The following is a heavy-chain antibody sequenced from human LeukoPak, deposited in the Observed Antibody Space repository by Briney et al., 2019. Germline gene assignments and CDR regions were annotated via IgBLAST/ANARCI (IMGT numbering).Heavy chain of an antibody. CDR3: ATMGVDSYDSNGYPEKAFDY. CDR2: MSTNSGNP. D-gene: IGHD3-22*01. CDR1: GYTFTNYP. V-gene: IGHV7-4-1*02. J-gene: IGHJ4*02. Sequence: ASVKVSCKASGYTFTNYPMNWVRQAPGQGLEWMGWMSTNSGNPTYAQGFTGRFVFSLDTSVSTAYLQIISLKAEDTAVYYCATMGVDSYDSNGYPEKAFDYWGQGTLVTVSS.